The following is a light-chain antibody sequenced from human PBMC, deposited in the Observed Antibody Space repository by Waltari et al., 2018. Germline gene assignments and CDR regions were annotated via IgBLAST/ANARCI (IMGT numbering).Light chain of an antibody. J-gene: IGKJ1*01. V-gene: IGKV2-30*01. Sequence: DVVVTQSPLSLSVTLGQPASISCRSSQRFVYSDGKTYLNWFQQRPGQSPRRLIYKVSNRDSGVPARVSGSGSGTDFTLTISRVEAEDVGIYYCMQATHLPPTFGQGTKVEI. CDR3: MQATHLPPT. CDR2: KVS. CDR1: QRFVYSDGKTY.